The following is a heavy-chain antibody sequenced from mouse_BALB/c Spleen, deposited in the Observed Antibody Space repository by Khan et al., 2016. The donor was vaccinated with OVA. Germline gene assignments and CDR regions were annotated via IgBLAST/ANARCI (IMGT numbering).Heavy chain of an antibody. CDR2: IRSKSNNYAT. Sequence: EVQLVESGGGLVQPKGSLKLSCAASGFTFNTYAMNWVRQAPGKGLEWVARIRSKSNNYATYYADSVKDRFTISRDDSQSMLYLQMNNLKTEDTAMYYCVRRLGLRSAWFAYWGQGTLVTVSA. D-gene: IGHD3-1*01. CDR1: GFTFNTYA. V-gene: IGHV10-1*02. CDR3: VRRLGLRSAWFAY. J-gene: IGHJ3*01.